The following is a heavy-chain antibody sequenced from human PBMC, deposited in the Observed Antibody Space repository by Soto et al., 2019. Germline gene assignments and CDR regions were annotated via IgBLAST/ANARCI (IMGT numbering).Heavy chain of an antibody. CDR1: GFTFSSYS. D-gene: IGHD3-22*01. Sequence: GGSLRLSCAASGFTFSSYSMNWVRQAPGKGLEWVGFIRSKAYGGTTEYAASVKGRFTISRDDSKSIAYLQMNSLKTEDTAVYYCTRDLRITMIVVVKAPPDAFDIWGQGTMVTV. J-gene: IGHJ3*02. CDR2: IRSKAYGGTT. V-gene: IGHV3-49*04. CDR3: TRDLRITMIVVVKAPPDAFDI.